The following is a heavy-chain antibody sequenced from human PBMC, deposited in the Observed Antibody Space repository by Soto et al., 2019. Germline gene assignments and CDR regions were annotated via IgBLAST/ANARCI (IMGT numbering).Heavy chain of an antibody. CDR1: GDSIIGSGFY. D-gene: IGHD3-10*01. CDR2: IHYTGST. J-gene: IGHJ6*02. Sequence: KTSETLSLTCSVSGDSIIGSGFYWSWIRQHPGKALEWIGYIHYTGSTSYNPSLKSRLAISLDASKNQFSLSLSSVTSADTAVYYCARDHRSLGDYYGIDVWGQGTTVTVSS. V-gene: IGHV4-31*03. CDR3: ARDHRSLGDYYGIDV.